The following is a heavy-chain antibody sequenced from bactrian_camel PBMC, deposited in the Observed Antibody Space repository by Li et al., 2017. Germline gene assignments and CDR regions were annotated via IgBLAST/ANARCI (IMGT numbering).Heavy chain of an antibody. D-gene: IGHD4*01. CDR3: VRDALWLARYYSTNDWAY. Sequence: QLVESGGGSVQTGGSLRLSCAASGYTYSSVCMGWFRQAPGKEREGVATIYIGGGRTYYADSVKGRFTISRDNAKNTVYPQMNSLKPEDTAVHYCVRDALWLARYYSTNDWAYWGQGTQVTVS. J-gene: IGHJ4*01. CDR1: GYTYSSVC. CDR2: IYIGGGRT. V-gene: IGHV3S25*01.